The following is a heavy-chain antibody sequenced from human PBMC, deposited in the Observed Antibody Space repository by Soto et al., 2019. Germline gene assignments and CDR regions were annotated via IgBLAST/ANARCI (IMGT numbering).Heavy chain of an antibody. Sequence: QVQLVQSGAEVKKPGSSVKVSCKASGGTFSSYTISWVRQAPGQGLEWMGRIIPILGIANYAQKFQGRVTITAEQSTSTAYMELSSMRSEDTAVYYCAREKGGRIAARPVGWFDPWGQGTLVTVSS. D-gene: IGHD6-6*01. CDR1: GGTFSSYT. CDR3: AREKGGRIAARPVGWFDP. V-gene: IGHV1-69*08. CDR2: IIPILGIA. J-gene: IGHJ5*02.